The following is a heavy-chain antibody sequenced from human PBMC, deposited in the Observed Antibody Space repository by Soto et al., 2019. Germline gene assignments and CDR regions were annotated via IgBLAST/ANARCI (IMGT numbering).Heavy chain of an antibody. CDR1: GGSFSGYY. CDR2: INHSGST. D-gene: IGHD6-19*01. Sequence: SETLSLTCAVYGGSFSGYYWSWIRQPPGKGLEWIGEINHSGSTNYNPSLKSRVTISVDTSKNQFSLKLSSVTAADTAVYYGAIRREEVAGTDYYYGRDVWRKGTMVTVSS. J-gene: IGHJ6*04. CDR3: AIRREEVAGTDYYYGRDV. V-gene: IGHV4-34*01.